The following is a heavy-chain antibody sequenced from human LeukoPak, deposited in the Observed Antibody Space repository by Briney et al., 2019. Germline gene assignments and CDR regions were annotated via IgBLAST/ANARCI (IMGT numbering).Heavy chain of an antibody. V-gene: IGHV4-38-2*01. CDR2: IYRSGST. CDR3: ARPIHYDFWSGNGWFDP. J-gene: IGHJ5*02. CDR1: GYSISSGYY. Sequence: SETLSLTCAVSGYSISSGYYWGWIRQPPGKGLEWIGSIYRSGSTYYNPSLKSRVTISVDTSKNQFSLKLSSVTAADTAVYYCARPIHYDFWSGNGWFDPWGQGTLVTVSS. D-gene: IGHD3-3*01.